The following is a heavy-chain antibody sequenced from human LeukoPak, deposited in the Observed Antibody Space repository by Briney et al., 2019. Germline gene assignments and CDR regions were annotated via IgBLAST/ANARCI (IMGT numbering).Heavy chain of an antibody. CDR1: GYTFTDYY. J-gene: IGHJ4*02. CDR2: INPNTGGT. V-gene: IGHV1-2*02. Sequence: ASVKVSCKPSGYTFTDYYIHWVRQAPGQGLEWMGWINPNTGGTNYVQKFQGRVTMTRDTSISTAYMELSRLTYDDTAVYYCARWAALCNDHWGQGTLVTVSS. D-gene: IGHD6-13*01. CDR3: ARWAALCNDH.